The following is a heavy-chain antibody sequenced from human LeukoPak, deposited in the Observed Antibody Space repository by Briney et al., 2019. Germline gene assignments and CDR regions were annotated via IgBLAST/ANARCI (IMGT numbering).Heavy chain of an antibody. V-gene: IGHV3-21*01. J-gene: IGHJ4*02. D-gene: IGHD3-3*01. CDR1: GFIFSSYS. Sequence: GGSLRLSCAASGFIFSSYSMNWVRQAPGKGLEWVSSISRTSSYIYYADSVKGRFTISRDNAKNSLYLQMNSLRAEDTAVYYCARGESRFLAWLWGPFDYWGQGTLVAVSS. CDR3: ARGESRFLAWLWGPFDY. CDR2: ISRTSSYI.